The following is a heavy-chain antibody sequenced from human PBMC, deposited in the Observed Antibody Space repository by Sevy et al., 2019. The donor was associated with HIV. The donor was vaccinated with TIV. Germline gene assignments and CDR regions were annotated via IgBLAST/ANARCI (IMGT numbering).Heavy chain of an antibody. J-gene: IGHJ4*02. CDR3: ASPTLWWRTI. Sequence: GGSLRLSCAASGFTFSDYYMSWIRQAPGKGLEWVSYISSSGSTISYADSVKGRFTISRDNAKNSVYLQMNSLRAEDTAVYYWASPTLWWRTIWGQGTLVTVSS. CDR2: ISSSGSTI. V-gene: IGHV3-11*01. CDR1: GFTFSDYY. D-gene: IGHD2-21*01.